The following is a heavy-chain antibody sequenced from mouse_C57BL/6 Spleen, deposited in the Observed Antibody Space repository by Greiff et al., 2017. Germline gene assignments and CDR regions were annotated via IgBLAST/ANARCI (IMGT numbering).Heavy chain of an antibody. CDR2: IDPETGGT. CDR1: GYTFTDYE. D-gene: IGHD2-3*01. Sequence: QVQLKESGAELVRPGASVTLSCKASGYTFTDYEMHWVKQTPVHGLEWIGAIDPETGGTAYNQKFKGKAILTADKSSSTAYMELRSLTSEDSAVYYCTRWDGYTGMDYWGQGTSVTVSS. V-gene: IGHV1-15*01. J-gene: IGHJ4*01. CDR3: TRWDGYTGMDY.